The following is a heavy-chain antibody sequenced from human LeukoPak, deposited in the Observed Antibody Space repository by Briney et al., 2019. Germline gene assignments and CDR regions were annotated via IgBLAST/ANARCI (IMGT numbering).Heavy chain of an antibody. D-gene: IGHD3-10*01. J-gene: IGHJ5*02. Sequence: PSQTLSLTCTVSGGSISSGGYYWSWIRHHPGKGLEWIGYIYYSGSTYYNPSLKSRVTISVDTSKNQFSLKLSSVTAAETAVYYCARVYRGSGSYSNWFDPWGQGTLVTVSS. CDR2: IYYSGST. CDR3: ARVYRGSGSYSNWFDP. CDR1: GGSISSGGYY. V-gene: IGHV4-31*03.